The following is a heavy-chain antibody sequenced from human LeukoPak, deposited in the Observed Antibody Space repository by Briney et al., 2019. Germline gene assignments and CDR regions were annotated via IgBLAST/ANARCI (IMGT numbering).Heavy chain of an antibody. D-gene: IGHD6-6*01. Sequence: SETLSLTCAVYGGSFSGYYWSWIRQPPWKGLEWIGEINHSGSTNYNPSLKSRVTISVDTSKNQFSLKLSSVTAADTAVYYCARGRIAARPFDYWGQGTLVTVSS. J-gene: IGHJ4*02. CDR1: GGSFSGYY. CDR3: ARGRIAARPFDY. CDR2: INHSGST. V-gene: IGHV4-34*01.